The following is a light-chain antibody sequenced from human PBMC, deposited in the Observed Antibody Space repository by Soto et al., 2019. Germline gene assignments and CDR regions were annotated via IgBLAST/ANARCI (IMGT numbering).Light chain of an antibody. J-gene: IGLJ1*01. CDR2: SYN. CDR3: AAWDDSLNGYV. Sequence: QSALTQPPSTSGTPGQRVTISCSGSSSSIGGESVNWYQQLPGTAPKLLIYSYNQRPSGVPDRFSGSKSGTSASLAISGLQSEDEADYICAAWDDSLNGYVFGFGTKVTVL. CDR1: SSSIGGES. V-gene: IGLV1-44*01.